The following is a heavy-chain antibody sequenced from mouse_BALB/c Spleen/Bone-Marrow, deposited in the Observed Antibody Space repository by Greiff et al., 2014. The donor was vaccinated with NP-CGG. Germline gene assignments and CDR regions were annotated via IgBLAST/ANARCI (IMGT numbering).Heavy chain of an antibody. CDR2: INSGGSYT. Sequence: EVKLVESGGGLVKPGGSLKLACAASGFSFSTYAMSWVRQSPEKRLEWVATINSGGSYTYYPDTVTGRFTISRDNAKNTLYLEMSSLRSEDAAMYYCARLDSSGSNYFDYWGQGTTLTVSP. J-gene: IGHJ2*01. CDR3: ARLDSSGSNYFDY. D-gene: IGHD3-2*01. CDR1: GFSFSTYA. V-gene: IGHV5-9-4*01.